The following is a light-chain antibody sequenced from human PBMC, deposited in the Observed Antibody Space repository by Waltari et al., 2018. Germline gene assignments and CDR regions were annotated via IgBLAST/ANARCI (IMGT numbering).Light chain of an antibody. V-gene: IGLV1-40*01. CDR3: QSYDTTLSVV. J-gene: IGLJ3*02. Sequence: QSVPTQPPSVSGAPGQRVPISCTGSGSNIGAGYDVPWYQQLPRAAPKLLIYGSTSRPLGVPDRFFGSTSGTSAFLAITGLQAEDEADYYCQSYDTTLSVVFGGGTKLTVL. CDR1: GSNIGAGYD. CDR2: GST.